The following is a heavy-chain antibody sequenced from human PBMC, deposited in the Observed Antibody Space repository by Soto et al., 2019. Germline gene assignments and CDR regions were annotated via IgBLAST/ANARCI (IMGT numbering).Heavy chain of an antibody. CDR1: GFTFYRYD. V-gene: IGHV3-23*02. CDR2: ISGSGGRI. CDR3: VRRGSETGWYFDQ. Sequence: EVQLLESGGGLVQPGGSLRLSGAASGFTFYRYDMFWVRQTPRRGLEWVSFISGSGGRIEYGDFVRGRFTASRDNAEDTLSLQMNTLASDDTGVYYCVRRGSETGWYFDQWGQGTLVVVSS. J-gene: IGHJ4*02. D-gene: IGHD6-19*01.